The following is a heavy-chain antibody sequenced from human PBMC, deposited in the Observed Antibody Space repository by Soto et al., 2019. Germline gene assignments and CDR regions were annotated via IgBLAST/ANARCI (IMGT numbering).Heavy chain of an antibody. CDR2: ISAYNGNT. V-gene: IGHV1-18*01. Sequence: ASVKVSCTASGYTFTSYGISCVRQAPGQGLEWMGWISAYNGNTNYAQKLQGRVTMTTDTSTSTAYMELRSLRSDDTAVYYCARDPSLPIYCSSTSCYGFDYWGQGTLVTVSS. D-gene: IGHD2-2*01. CDR3: ARDPSLPIYCSSTSCYGFDY. CDR1: GYTFTSYG. J-gene: IGHJ4*02.